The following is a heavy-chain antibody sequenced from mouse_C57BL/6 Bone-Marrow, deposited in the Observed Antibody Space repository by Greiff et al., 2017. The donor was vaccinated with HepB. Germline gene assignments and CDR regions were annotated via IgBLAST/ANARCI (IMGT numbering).Heavy chain of an antibody. V-gene: IGHV1-59*01. D-gene: IGHD1-1*01. CDR1: GYTFTSYW. Sequence: QVQLQQPGAELVRPGTSVKLSCKASGYTFTSYWMHWVTQRPGQGLEWIGVIDPSDSYTNYNQKLKGKATLTVDTSSSTAYMQLSSLTSEDSAVYFCALDYYGSSPYAIDYWGQGTSLTVSS. J-gene: IGHJ4*01. CDR2: IDPSDSYT. CDR3: ALDYYGSSPYAIDY.